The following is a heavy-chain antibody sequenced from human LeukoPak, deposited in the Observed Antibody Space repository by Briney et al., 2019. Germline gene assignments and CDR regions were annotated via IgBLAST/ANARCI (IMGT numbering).Heavy chain of an antibody. V-gene: IGHV5-51*01. Sequence: GESLKISCKGSGYSFNTYWIGWVRQMPGKGLEWMGIIYPGDSHTRYSPSFQGQGTISADKSISTAFLQWNSLKASDTGIYYCTRSPDIDILTGYSRYYFDYWGQGTLVTVSS. CDR3: TRSPDIDILTGYSRYYFDY. D-gene: IGHD3-9*01. J-gene: IGHJ4*02. CDR2: IYPGDSHT. CDR1: GYSFNTYW.